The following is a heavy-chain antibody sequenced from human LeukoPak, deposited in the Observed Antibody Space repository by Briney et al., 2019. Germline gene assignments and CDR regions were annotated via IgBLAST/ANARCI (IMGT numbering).Heavy chain of an antibody. CDR1: GFTFSSYA. J-gene: IGHJ4*02. Sequence: GGSLRLSCAASGFTFSSYAMSWVRHAPGKGLEWVSAISGSGGSTYYADSVKGRFTISRDNSKNTLYLQMNSLRAEDTAVYYCAGSSGYYSPLGYWGQGTLVTVSS. CDR2: ISGSGGST. V-gene: IGHV3-23*01. D-gene: IGHD3-22*01. CDR3: AGSSGYYSPLGY.